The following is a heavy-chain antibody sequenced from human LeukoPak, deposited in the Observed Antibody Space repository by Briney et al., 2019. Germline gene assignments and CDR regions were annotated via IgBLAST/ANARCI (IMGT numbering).Heavy chain of an antibody. V-gene: IGHV1-2*02. CDR1: GYTFTGNY. J-gene: IGHJ4*02. CDR3: ARGRQTYYDYVWGSYRPFWY. CDR2: INPNSGGT. D-gene: IGHD3-16*02. Sequence: GASVKVSCKASGYTFTGNYMHWVRQTPGQGLEWMGWINPNSGGTNYAQKFQGRVTMTRDTSISTAYMELSRLRSDDTAVYYCARGRQTYYDYVWGSYRPFWYWGQGTLVTVSS.